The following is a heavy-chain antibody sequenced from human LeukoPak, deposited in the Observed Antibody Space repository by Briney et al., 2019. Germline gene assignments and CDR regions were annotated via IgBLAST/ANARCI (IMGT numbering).Heavy chain of an antibody. CDR3: AKDRGVSDSSSWYRYYYYYGMDV. J-gene: IGHJ6*02. CDR1: GFTFSSYG. V-gene: IGHV3-30*02. D-gene: IGHD6-13*01. Sequence: GGSLRLSCAASGFTFSSYGMHWVRQAPGKGLEWVAVIWYDGSNKYYADSVKGRFTISRDNSKNTLYLQMNSLRAEDTAVYYCAKDRGVSDSSSWYRYYYYYGMDVWGQGTTVTVSS. CDR2: IWYDGSNK.